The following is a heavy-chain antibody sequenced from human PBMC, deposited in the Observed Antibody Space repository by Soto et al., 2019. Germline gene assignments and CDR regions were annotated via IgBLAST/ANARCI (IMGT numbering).Heavy chain of an antibody. D-gene: IGHD6-6*01. V-gene: IGHV3-73*01. J-gene: IGHJ4*02. Sequence: PGGSLRLSCEASGFIFSDSAMHWVRQASGKGLEWIGRIRSKANNYATVYTASVEGRFTISRDDSKNTVYLQMNGLKTEDTAVYYCTTGITARPPGWGQGTLVTVSS. CDR3: TTGITARPPG. CDR2: IRSKANNYAT. CDR1: GFIFSDSA.